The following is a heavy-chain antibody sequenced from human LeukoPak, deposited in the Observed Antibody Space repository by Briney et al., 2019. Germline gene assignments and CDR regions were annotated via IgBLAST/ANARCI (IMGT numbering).Heavy chain of an antibody. J-gene: IGHJ4*02. D-gene: IGHD3/OR15-3a*01. CDR3: AKRGVVIRVILVGFHKEAYYFES. V-gene: IGHV3-23*01. Sequence: GRSLRLSCAVSGITLSNYGMSWVRQAPGKGLEWVAGISDSGGNTKYADSVKGRFTISRDNPKNTLYLQMNSLRAEDTAVYFCAKRGVVIRVILVGFHKEAYYFESWGQGALVTVSS. CDR1: GITLSNYG. CDR2: ISDSGGNT.